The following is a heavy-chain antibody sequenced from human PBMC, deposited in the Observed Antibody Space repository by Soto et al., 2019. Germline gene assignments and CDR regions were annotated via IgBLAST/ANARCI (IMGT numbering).Heavy chain of an antibody. CDR3: ARSQRGRTAFTFDY. Sequence: SETLSLTCAVSGDSVSNDNYYWSWIRQPPGKGLEWIGYIYYSGTTNYNSYLKSRLSLSIDMSKNQFSLKLASVTAADTAVYFCARSQRGRTAFTFDYWGQGALVTVSS. V-gene: IGHV4-61*01. CDR2: IYYSGTT. D-gene: IGHD3-16*01. J-gene: IGHJ4*02. CDR1: GDSVSNDNYY.